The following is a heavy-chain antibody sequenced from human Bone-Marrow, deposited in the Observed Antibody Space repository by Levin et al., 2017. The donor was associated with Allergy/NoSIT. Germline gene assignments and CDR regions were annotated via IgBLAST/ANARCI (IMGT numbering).Heavy chain of an antibody. D-gene: IGHD6-13*01. V-gene: IGHV3-53*01. Sequence: GGSLRLSCAASGFTVSSNYMSWVRQAPGKGLEWVSVIYSGGSTYYADSAKGGFTISRDNSKNTLYLQMNSLRAEDTAVYYCASDSAGYSGSWLYYFDYWGRGTLVTVSS. CDR3: ASDSAGYSGSWLYYFDY. J-gene: IGHJ4*02. CDR2: IYSGGST. CDR1: GFTVSSNY.